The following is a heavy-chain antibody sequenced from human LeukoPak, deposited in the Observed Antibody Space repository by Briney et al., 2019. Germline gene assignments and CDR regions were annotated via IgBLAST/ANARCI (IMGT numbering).Heavy chain of an antibody. CDR2: IKQDGSEK. V-gene: IGHV3-7*01. CDR3: ARERRPTVLYFDY. J-gene: IGHJ4*02. CDR1: GFTFSSYW. Sequence: GGSLRLSCAASGFTFSSYWMSWVRLAPGKGLEWVANIKQDGSEKYYVDSVKGRFTISRDNAKNSLYLQMNSLRAEDTAVYYCARERRPTVLYFDYWGQGTLVTVSS. D-gene: IGHD4-17*01.